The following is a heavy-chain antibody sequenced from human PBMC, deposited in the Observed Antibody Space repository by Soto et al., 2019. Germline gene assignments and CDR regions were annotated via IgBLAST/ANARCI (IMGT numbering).Heavy chain of an antibody. D-gene: IGHD3-16*02. CDR1: GFTFSSYG. CDR2: ISYDGNNK. J-gene: IGHJ4*02. Sequence: GGSLRLSCAASGFTFSSYGMHWVRQAPGKGLEWVAVISYDGNNKYYPGSVKGRFTISRENAENSLYLQMNSLRAGDTAVYYCARGDPGASIMITFGGVIVGLSFDYWGQGTLVTVSS. CDR3: ARGDPGASIMITFGGVIVGLSFDY. V-gene: IGHV3-30*03.